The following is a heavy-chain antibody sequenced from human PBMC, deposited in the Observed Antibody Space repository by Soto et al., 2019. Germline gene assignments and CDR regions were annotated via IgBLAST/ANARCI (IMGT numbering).Heavy chain of an antibody. CDR3: ARGIVVVVAATVWFDP. D-gene: IGHD2-15*01. Sequence: ASVKVSCKASGCTFTSYYMHWVRQAPGQGLEWMGIINPSGGSTSYAQKFQGRVTMTRDTSTSTVYMELSSLRSEDTAVYYCARGIVVVVAATVWFDPWGQGTLVTV. CDR2: INPSGGST. J-gene: IGHJ5*02. CDR1: GCTFTSYY. V-gene: IGHV1-46*01.